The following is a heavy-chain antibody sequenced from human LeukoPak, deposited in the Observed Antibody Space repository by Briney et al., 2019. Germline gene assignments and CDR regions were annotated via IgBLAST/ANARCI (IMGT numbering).Heavy chain of an antibody. V-gene: IGHV4-39*07. D-gene: IGHD3-22*01. CDR2: IYYSGST. J-gene: IGHJ3*02. Sequence: PSETLSLTCTVSGGSISSSSYYWGWIRQPPGKGLEWIGSIYYSGSTYYNPSLKSRVTISVDTSKNQFSLKLSSVTAADTAVYYCARDLPRTMIVSRGDAFDIWGQGTMVTVSS. CDR3: ARDLPRTMIVSRGDAFDI. CDR1: GGSISSSSYY.